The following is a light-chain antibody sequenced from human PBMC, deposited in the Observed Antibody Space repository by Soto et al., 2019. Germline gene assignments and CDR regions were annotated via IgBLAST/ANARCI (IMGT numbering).Light chain of an antibody. CDR2: GAS. CDR1: QSVSSSY. CDR3: QQYDNSLPLT. Sequence: EIVLTQSPGTLSLSPGERATLFCRASQSVSSSYLAWYQQKPGQAPRLLIHGASSRATYIPERFSGSGSGTDFTITISRLQPEDFAVYFCQQYDNSLPLTFGGGTKVEVK. J-gene: IGKJ4*01. V-gene: IGKV3-20*01.